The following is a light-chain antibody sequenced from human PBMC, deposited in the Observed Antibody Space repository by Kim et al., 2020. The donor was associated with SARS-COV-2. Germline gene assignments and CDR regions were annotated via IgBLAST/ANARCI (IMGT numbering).Light chain of an antibody. Sequence: QSALTQPRSVSGSPGQSVTISCTGTSSDVGGYDYVSWYQQHPGKAPKLMIYNVSKRPSGVPDRFSGSKSGNTASLTISGLQAEDEADYYCCSYVGIFSEVFGGGTKVTVL. CDR3: CSYVGIFSEV. CDR1: SSDVGGYDY. CDR2: NVS. J-gene: IGLJ2*01. V-gene: IGLV2-11*01.